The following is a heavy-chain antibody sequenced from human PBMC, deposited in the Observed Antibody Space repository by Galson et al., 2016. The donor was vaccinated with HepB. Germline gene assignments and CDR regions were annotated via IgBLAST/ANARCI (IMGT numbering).Heavy chain of an antibody. J-gene: IGHJ3*02. CDR3: ARGFGILVAFDI. V-gene: IGHV4-30-2*01. CDR2: IYHNGST. CDR1: GGSISGGGHS. D-gene: IGHD1-14*01. Sequence: TLSLTCGVSGGSISGGGHSWSWIRPPPGKGLEWIGYIYHNGSTYYNPSLKSRVTISVDRPKSLFSLKLSSVTAADTAVYYCARGFGILVAFDIWGQGTVVTVSS.